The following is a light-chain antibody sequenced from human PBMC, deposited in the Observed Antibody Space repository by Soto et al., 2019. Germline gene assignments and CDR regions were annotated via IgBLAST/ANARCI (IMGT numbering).Light chain of an antibody. CDR3: GSWDSSLSDVV. V-gene: IGLV1-51*01. J-gene: IGLJ2*01. CDR2: DNN. Sequence: QSVLTQPPSVSAAPGQQVTISCSGSSSNIGNNDVSWYQQLPGTALKLLIYDNNRRTSGIPDRFSGSRSGTSATLGITGLQTGDEADYFCGSWDSSLSDVVFGGGTKLTVL. CDR1: SSNIGNND.